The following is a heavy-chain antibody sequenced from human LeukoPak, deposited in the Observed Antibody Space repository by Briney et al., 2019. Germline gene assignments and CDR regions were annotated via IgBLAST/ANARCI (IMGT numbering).Heavy chain of an antibody. J-gene: IGHJ4*02. V-gene: IGHV1-24*01. CDR2: FDPEDGET. D-gene: IGHD3-22*01. Sequence: ASVKVSCKASGYTFTSYDINWVRQATGQGLEWMGGFDPEDGETIYAQKFQGRVTMTEDTSTDTAYMELSSLRSEDTAVYYCATDYYYDSSGSYYTIDYWGQRTLVTVSS. CDR3: ATDYYYDSSGSYYTIDY. CDR1: GYTFTSYD.